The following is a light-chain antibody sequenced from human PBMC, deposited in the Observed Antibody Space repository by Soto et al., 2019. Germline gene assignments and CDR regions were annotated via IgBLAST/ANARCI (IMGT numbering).Light chain of an antibody. CDR2: AAS. J-gene: IGKJ3*01. Sequence: DLQMTQSPSSVSASVGDRVTITCRASQVINNWLAWYQQKPGKAPNLLIYAASTLQSGVPSRFSGSGSGTDFTLTISSLQPEDFATYYCQQANSFPFTFGPGIKVDIK. V-gene: IGKV1-12*02. CDR3: QQANSFPFT. CDR1: QVINNW.